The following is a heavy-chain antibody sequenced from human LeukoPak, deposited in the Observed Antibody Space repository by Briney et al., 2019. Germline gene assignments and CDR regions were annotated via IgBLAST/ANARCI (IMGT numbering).Heavy chain of an antibody. Sequence: GGSLRLSCAASGFTFSSYGMHWVRQAPGKGLEWVAFIRYDGSNKYYADSVKGRFTISRDNSKNTQYLQMNSLRAEDTAVYYCAKDIYSSSWYYFDYWGQGTLVTVSS. J-gene: IGHJ4*02. CDR2: IRYDGSNK. V-gene: IGHV3-30*02. CDR1: GFTFSSYG. CDR3: AKDIYSSSWYYFDY. D-gene: IGHD6-13*01.